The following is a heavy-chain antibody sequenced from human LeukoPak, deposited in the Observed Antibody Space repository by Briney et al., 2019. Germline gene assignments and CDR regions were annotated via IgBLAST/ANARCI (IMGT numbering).Heavy chain of an antibody. CDR2: ISNDGTTT. J-gene: IGHJ5*02. CDR1: GFSFSTYW. D-gene: IGHD2-15*01. V-gene: IGHV3-74*01. CDR3: TRRVDATRWYDP. Sequence: GGSLRLSCAASGFSFSTYWMHWVRQAPGEGLVWVPRISNDGTTTIYADSVKGRFTISRDNAKNTLYLQMDSLRAEDTAVYYCTRRVDATRWYDPWGQGTLVTVSS.